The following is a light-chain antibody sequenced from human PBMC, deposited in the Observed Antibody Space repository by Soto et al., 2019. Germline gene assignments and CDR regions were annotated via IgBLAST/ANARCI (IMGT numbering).Light chain of an antibody. CDR1: SSNIGANY. CDR3: AAWDNSRSGV. V-gene: IGLV1-47*02. CDR2: STN. Sequence: QSVLTQPPSASGTPGQRVTISCSGGSSNIGANYVYWYQLLPGTAPKLLIYSTNQRPSGVPDRFSGSKSGTSASLAISGLRSEDEGEYYCAAWDNSRSGVFGGGTKLTVL. J-gene: IGLJ3*02.